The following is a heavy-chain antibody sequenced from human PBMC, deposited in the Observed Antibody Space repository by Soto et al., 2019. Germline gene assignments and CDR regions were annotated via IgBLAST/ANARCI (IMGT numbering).Heavy chain of an antibody. Sequence: QVQLVQSGAEVKKPGASVKVSCKASGYTFTSYAMHWVRQAPGQRLEWMGWINAGNGNTKYSQRFQGRVTITRDTSASTAYMELSSLRSEDTAVYYCARYVQGDAFDIWGQGTMVTVSS. CDR2: INAGNGNT. V-gene: IGHV1-3*01. J-gene: IGHJ3*02. CDR1: GYTFTSYA. CDR3: ARYVQGDAFDI. D-gene: IGHD3-10*02.